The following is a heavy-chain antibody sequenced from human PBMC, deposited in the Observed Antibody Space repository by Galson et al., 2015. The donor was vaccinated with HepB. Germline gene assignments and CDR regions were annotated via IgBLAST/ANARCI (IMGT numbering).Heavy chain of an antibody. J-gene: IGHJ6*02. CDR1: GFTFSNYS. CDR2: IRYDGNNK. D-gene: IGHD3-22*01. Sequence: SLRLSCAASGFTFSNYSLHWVRQAPGKGLEWVAFIRYDGNNKYYADSVKGRFTISRDTSKNTLYLQMNSLRAEDTAVYYCAKRKAYYYDSSAYYYYYGMDVWGQGTTVTVSS. V-gene: IGHV3-30*02. CDR3: AKRKAYYYDSSAYYYYYGMDV.